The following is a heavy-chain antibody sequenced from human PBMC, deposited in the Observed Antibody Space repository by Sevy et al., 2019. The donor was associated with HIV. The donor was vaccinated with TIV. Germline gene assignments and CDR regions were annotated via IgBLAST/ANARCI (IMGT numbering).Heavy chain of an antibody. D-gene: IGHD4-17*01. CDR1: GFTFSGYA. CDR2: ISDDGSNK. CDR3: AGAGDYGDYHFDY. J-gene: IGHJ4*02. V-gene: IGHV3-30-3*01. Sequence: GGSLRLSCAASGFTFSGYAMHWVRQTPGEGLEWVAVISDDGSNKYYADSVKGRFTISRDYSKNTLFLQMNSLKAEDTVVYYCAGAGDYGDYHFDYWGQGTLVTVSS.